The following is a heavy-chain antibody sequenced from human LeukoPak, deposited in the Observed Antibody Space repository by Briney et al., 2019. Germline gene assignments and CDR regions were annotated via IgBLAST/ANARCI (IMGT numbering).Heavy chain of an antibody. CDR3: ALSYDSNPGTLDY. J-gene: IGHJ4*02. D-gene: IGHD3-22*01. CDR1: GFTFSSYS. CDR2: ISSSGSSI. V-gene: IGHV3-48*04. Sequence: GGSLRLSCAASGFTFSSYSMNWIRQAPGKGLEWVSYISSSGSSIYQAASVKGRFTISRDNAKNSLYLQMNSLRVEDTAVYYCALSYDSNPGTLDYWGQGTLVTVSP.